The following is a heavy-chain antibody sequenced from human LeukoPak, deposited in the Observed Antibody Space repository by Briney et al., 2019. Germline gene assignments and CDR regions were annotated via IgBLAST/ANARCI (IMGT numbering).Heavy chain of an antibody. CDR3: ARKGYSYGYGPNPLDY. V-gene: IGHV1-69*13. CDR2: ITPIFGTA. J-gene: IGHJ4*02. Sequence: SVKVSCKASGGTFSGFTISWVRQAPGQGFEWMGGITPIFGTANFAQKFQGRVSITADESTSTAFMELSSLRSEDTAVYYCARKGYSYGYGPNPLDYWGQGTLVTVSS. D-gene: IGHD5-18*01. CDR1: GGTFSGFT.